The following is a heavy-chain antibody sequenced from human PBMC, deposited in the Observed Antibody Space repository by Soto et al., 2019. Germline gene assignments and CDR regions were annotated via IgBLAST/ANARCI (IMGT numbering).Heavy chain of an antibody. J-gene: IGHJ4*02. CDR1: GFTFSKFG. CDR3: ARAYCSAGSCYPDY. D-gene: IGHD2-15*01. CDR2: ISGYNGNT. V-gene: IGHV1-18*01. Sequence: QVQLVQSGAEVKKPGASVKVSCKASGFTFSKFGISWVRQAPRQGLEWMGWISGYNGNTDYAQKFQGRVTMTTDTSTSTAYLELRRLRSDDTAVFFCARAYCSAGSCYPDYWGQGTLVTVSS.